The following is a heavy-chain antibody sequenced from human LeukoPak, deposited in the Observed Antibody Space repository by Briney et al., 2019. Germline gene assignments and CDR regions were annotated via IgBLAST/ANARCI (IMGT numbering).Heavy chain of an antibody. CDR3: ARPTPRPEYFQH. CDR1: GGSISSGGYY. CDR2: IYYSGST. J-gene: IGHJ1*01. V-gene: IGHV4-61*08. Sequence: SQTLSLTCTVSGGSISSGGYYWSWIRQHPGKGLEWIGYIYYSGSTNYNPSLKSRVTISVDTSKNQFSLKLSSVTAADTAVYYCARPTPRPEYFQHWGQGTLVTVSS.